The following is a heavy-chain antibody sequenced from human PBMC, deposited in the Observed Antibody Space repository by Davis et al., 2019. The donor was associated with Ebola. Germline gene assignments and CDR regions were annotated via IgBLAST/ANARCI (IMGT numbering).Heavy chain of an antibody. D-gene: IGHD2-2*01. CDR2: INPNSGGT. Sequence: ASVKVSCKASGYTFTGYYMHWVRQAPGQGLEWMGWINPNSGGTNYAQKFQGWVTMTRDTSISTAYMELSRLRSDDTAVYYCARGEIVVVPAAMESYYYMDVWGKGTTVTVSS. J-gene: IGHJ6*03. CDR3: ARGEIVVVPAAMESYYYMDV. V-gene: IGHV1-2*04. CDR1: GYTFTGYY.